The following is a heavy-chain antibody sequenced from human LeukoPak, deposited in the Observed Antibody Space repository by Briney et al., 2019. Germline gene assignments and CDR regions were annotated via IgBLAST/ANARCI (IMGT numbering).Heavy chain of an antibody. J-gene: IGHJ6*03. CDR1: GFTFDDYA. Sequence: PGGSLRLSCAASGFTFDDYAMHWVRQAPGKGPEWVSGISWNSGSIGYADSVKGRFTISRDNAKNSLYLQMNSLRAEDTALYYCAKGTASIPIYMDVWGKGTTVTISS. D-gene: IGHD6-6*01. V-gene: IGHV3-9*01. CDR3: AKGTASIPIYMDV. CDR2: ISWNSGSI.